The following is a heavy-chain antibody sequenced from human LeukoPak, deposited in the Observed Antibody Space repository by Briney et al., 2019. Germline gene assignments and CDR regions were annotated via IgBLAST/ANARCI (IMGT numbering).Heavy chain of an antibody. CDR1: GYTFTSYY. J-gene: IGHJ5*02. CDR2: INPSGGST. Sequence: GASVKVSCKASGYTFTSYYMHWVRQAPGQGLEWMGIINPSGGSTSYAQKFQGRVTMTRDTSTSTVYMELSSLRSEDTAVYYCARAESSGWYVSWFDPWGQGTLVTVSS. D-gene: IGHD6-19*01. V-gene: IGHV1-46*01. CDR3: ARAESSGWYVSWFDP.